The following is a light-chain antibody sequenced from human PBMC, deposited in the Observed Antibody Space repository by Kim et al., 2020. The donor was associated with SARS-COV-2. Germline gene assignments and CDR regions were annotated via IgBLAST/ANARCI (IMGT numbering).Light chain of an antibody. CDR1: QSISSW. J-gene: IGKJ1*01. Sequence: ASVGDRVTITCRASQSISSWLAWYQQKRGEAPKLLIHDASSLQSGVPSRFSGSGSGTEFTITISSLQPDDFAIYYCQYYNSYSATFGQGTKVDIK. CDR3: QYYNSYSAT. CDR2: DAS. V-gene: IGKV1-5*01.